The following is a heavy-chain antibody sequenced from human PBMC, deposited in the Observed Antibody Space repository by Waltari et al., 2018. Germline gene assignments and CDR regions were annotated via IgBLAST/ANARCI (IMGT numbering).Heavy chain of an antibody. Sequence: EVQLGQAGAEVEKPVARVKISCKLSLYTFTDYYIHWVAQAPGKGLEWLGFVDPEDGETIYAEKLQGRVTITADTSTAKAYIDLSSLRFAATAVYYCATATAMVHHDAFDIWGQGTLVTVSS. V-gene: IGHV1-69-2*01. CDR2: VDPEDGET. CDR1: LYTFTDYY. D-gene: IGHD5-18*01. J-gene: IGHJ3*02. CDR3: ATATAMVHHDAFDI.